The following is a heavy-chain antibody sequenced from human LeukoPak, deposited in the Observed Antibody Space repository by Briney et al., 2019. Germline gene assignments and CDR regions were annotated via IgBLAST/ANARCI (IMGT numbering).Heavy chain of an antibody. V-gene: IGHV4-59*01. Sequence: SETLSLTCTVSGGSISRYYWSWIRQPPGKGLQWIGYFSGSGYTNYNPSLGSRVTISTDTSRNQFSLRLTSVTTADTAVYFCAGVRWAARGGNDYWGQGTLVTVSS. D-gene: IGHD3-10*01. J-gene: IGHJ4*02. CDR2: FSGSGYT. CDR3: AGVRWAARGGNDY. CDR1: GGSISRYY.